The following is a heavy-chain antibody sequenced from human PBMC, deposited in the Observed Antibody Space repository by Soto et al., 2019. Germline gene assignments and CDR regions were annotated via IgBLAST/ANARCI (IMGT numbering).Heavy chain of an antibody. Sequence: GGSLRLSCAASGFTFSDYGMHWVRQAPGTGLEWVAVISYDGSDKYYADSVKGRFTISRDNSKNRLYLQMNSLRAEDTAVYYCATMERLFDYWGQETLVTVSS. J-gene: IGHJ4*02. D-gene: IGHD3-3*01. CDR1: GFTFSDYG. CDR2: ISYDGSDK. V-gene: IGHV3-30*03. CDR3: ATMERLFDY.